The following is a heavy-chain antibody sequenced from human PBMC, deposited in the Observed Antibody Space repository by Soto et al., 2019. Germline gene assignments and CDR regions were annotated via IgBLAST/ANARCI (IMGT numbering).Heavy chain of an antibody. V-gene: IGHV4-31*03. CDR2: SSYSGKT. J-gene: IGHJ5*02. CDR1: GDSISTGGYY. D-gene: IGHD3-16*01. CDR3: ARGLEWLDP. Sequence: PSETLSPTCSVSGDSISTGGYYWSWIRQHPGKGLEWIGYSSYSGKTYYSPSLEGRVTISLDTSENQFSLKLSSVTAADTAVYYCARGLEWLDPWGQGTLVTVSS.